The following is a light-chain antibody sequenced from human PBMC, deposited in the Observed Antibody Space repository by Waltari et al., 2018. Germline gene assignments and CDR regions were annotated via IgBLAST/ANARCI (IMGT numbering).Light chain of an antibody. CDR3: HQYGNAPWA. CDR1: QSVSGNY. J-gene: IGKJ1*01. Sequence: ETVLTQSPGTLSLSPGDRATLSCRASQSVSGNYLGWFQQRRGQAPRLLIYEASSRATGVPDRFSGSGSGTDFTLTISRVEPEDFAVYYCHQYGNAPWAFGQGTKVEIK. V-gene: IGKV3-20*01. CDR2: EAS.